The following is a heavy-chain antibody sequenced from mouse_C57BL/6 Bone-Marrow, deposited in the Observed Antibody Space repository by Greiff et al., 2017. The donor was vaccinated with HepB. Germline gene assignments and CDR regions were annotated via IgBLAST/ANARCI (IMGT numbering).Heavy chain of an antibody. V-gene: IGHV2-6-1*01. J-gene: IGHJ1*03. CDR1: GFSLTSYG. CDR2: IWSDGST. Sequence: VQVVESGPGLVAPSQSLSITCTVSGFSLTSYGVHWVRQPPGKGLEWLVVIWSDGSTTYNSALKSRLSISKDNSKSQVFLKMNSLQTDDTAMYYCARHSEDYGYWYFDVWGTGTTVTVSS. CDR3: ARHSEDYGYWYFDV. D-gene: IGHD1-1*02.